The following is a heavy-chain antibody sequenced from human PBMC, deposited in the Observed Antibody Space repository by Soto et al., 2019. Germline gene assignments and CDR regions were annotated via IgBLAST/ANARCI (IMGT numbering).Heavy chain of an antibody. CDR3: ARGAVVSLVRGVMGGNWFDP. Sequence: QVQLQESGPGLVRPSQTLSLTCTVSGASITSLDYYWTWIRQPPGKGLEWIGHIYHTGATYYNPSLESRVVMSVDTSNNQFSLKLSSVTAADTAVFYCARGAVVSLVRGVMGGNWFDPWGQGTLVTVSS. CDR1: GASITSLDYY. J-gene: IGHJ5*02. D-gene: IGHD3-10*01. V-gene: IGHV4-30-4*01. CDR2: IYHTGAT.